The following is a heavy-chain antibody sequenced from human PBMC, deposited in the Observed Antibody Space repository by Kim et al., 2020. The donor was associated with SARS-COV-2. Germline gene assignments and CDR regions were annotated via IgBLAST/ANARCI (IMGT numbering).Heavy chain of an antibody. Sequence: FTISRDNAKNTLYLQMNSLRAEDTAVYYCARDPRELLRGAYSYYYYGMDVWGQGTTVTVSS. D-gene: IGHD1-26*01. V-gene: IGHV3-30*01. J-gene: IGHJ6*02. CDR3: ARDPRELLRGAYSYYYYGMDV.